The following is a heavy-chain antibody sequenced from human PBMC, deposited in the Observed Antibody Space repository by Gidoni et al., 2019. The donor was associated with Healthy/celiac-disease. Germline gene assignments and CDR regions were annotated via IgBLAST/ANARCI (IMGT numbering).Heavy chain of an antibody. V-gene: IGHV4-59*01. J-gene: IGHJ4*02. Sequence: QVQLQESGPGLAKPLETLSLTCTVSGGPLSCYHRSWSRQSPGKGLEWIGYTYYSGSTNYNPSLKNRVTISVDTSKNQFSLKLSSVTAADTAVYYCASTLQRITIFGVVGGFFDYWGQGTLVTVSS. CDR1: GGPLSCYH. D-gene: IGHD3-3*01. CDR3: ASTLQRITIFGVVGGFFDY. CDR2: TYYSGST.